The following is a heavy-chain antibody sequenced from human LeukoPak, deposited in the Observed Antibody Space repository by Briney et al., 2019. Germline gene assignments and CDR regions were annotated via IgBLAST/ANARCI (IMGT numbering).Heavy chain of an antibody. CDR1: GGSFSGYY. Sequence: SETLSLTCAVYGGSFSGYYWSWIRQPPGKGLEWIGEINHSGSTNYNPSLKSRVTISVDTSKNQFSLKLSSVTAADTAVYYCARRARIVVAVVDYWGQGTLVTVSS. V-gene: IGHV4-34*01. J-gene: IGHJ4*02. CDR3: ARRARIVVAVVDY. CDR2: INHSGST. D-gene: IGHD3-22*01.